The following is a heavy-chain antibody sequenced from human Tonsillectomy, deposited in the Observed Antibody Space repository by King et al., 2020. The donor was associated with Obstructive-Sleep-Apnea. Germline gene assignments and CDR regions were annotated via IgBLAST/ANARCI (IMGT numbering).Heavy chain of an antibody. CDR2: ISFDGNKK. CDR1: GFTFSSYF. J-gene: IGHJ4*02. V-gene: IGHV3-30-3*01. CDR3: AYFDSSGYYSYFDY. D-gene: IGHD3-22*01. Sequence: VQLVESGGGVVQPGRSLRLSCAASGFTFSSYFMHRVRQAPGKGLEWVALISFDGNKKDYADSGKGRFTISRDNSKSALFLQMNSLRAEDTAVYYCAYFDSSGYYSYFDYWGQGTLVTVSS.